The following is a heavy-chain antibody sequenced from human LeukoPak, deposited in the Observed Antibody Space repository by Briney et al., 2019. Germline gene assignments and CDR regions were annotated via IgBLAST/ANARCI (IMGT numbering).Heavy chain of an antibody. J-gene: IGHJ4*02. CDR2: IVPILGIA. Sequence: SVKVSCKASGGTFSSYAISWVRQAPGQGLEWMGRIVPILGIANYAQKFQGRVTITADKSTSTAYMELSSLRSEDTAVYYCASSSDYYDSSGYYDDYWGQGTLVTVSS. D-gene: IGHD3-22*01. V-gene: IGHV1-69*04. CDR3: ASSSDYYDSSGYYDDY. CDR1: GGTFSSYA.